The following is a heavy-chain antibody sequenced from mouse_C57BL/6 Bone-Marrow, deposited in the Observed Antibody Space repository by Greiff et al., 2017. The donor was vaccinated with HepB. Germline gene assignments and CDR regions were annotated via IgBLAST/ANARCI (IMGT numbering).Heavy chain of an antibody. J-gene: IGHJ2*01. Sequence: EVQLQQSGGGLVQPGGSLKLSCAASGFTFSDYGMAWVRQAPRKGPEWVAFISNLAYSIYYADTVTGRFTISRENAKNTLYLEMSSLRSEDTAMYYCARSHYDYDVGYFDYWGQGTTLTVSS. CDR3: ARSHYDYDVGYFDY. D-gene: IGHD2-4*01. CDR1: GFTFSDYG. V-gene: IGHV5-15*01. CDR2: ISNLAYSI.